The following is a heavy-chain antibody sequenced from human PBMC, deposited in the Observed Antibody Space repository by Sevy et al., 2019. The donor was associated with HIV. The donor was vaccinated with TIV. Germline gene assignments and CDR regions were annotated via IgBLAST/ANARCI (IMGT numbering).Heavy chain of an antibody. Sequence: ASVKVSCKSSGYTFTSYDIHWVRQATGQGLEWMGWMRPKSGNTGYASKFQGRVTMTRDTSISTAYMELSSLRSEDTAVYYCARWWGTSYYYYYAMDVWGQGTTVTVSS. CDR3: ARWWGTSYYYYYAMDV. CDR2: MRPKSGNT. V-gene: IGHV1-8*01. D-gene: IGHD2-8*02. J-gene: IGHJ6*02. CDR1: GYTFTSYD.